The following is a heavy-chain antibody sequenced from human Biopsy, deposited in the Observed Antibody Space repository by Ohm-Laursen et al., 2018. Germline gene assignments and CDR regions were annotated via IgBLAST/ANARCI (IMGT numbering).Heavy chain of an antibody. CDR2: IWYDGSIE. CDR3: ARGPGKLWSGYYT. J-gene: IGHJ5*02. D-gene: IGHD3-3*01. CDR1: GFTFNKHA. V-gene: IGHV3-33*01. Sequence: SLRLSCTASGFTFNKHAMNWVRQAPGKGLEWVAVIWYDGSIEYYVNSVKGRFTISRDIPRNTLYLQMNSLRAEDTAVYYCARGPGKLWSGYYTWGQGSLVSVSS.